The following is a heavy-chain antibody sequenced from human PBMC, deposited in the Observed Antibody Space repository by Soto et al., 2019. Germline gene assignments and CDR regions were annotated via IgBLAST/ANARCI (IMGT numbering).Heavy chain of an antibody. CDR3: ARRRGHYYDSSGYYFGYYFDY. Sequence: GESLKISCKGSGYSFTSYWIGWVRQMPGKGLGWVGIIYPGDSDTRYSPSFQGQVTISADKSISTAYLQWSSLKASDTAMYYCARRRGHYYDSSGYYFGYYFDYWGQGTLVTVSS. CDR1: GYSFTSYW. D-gene: IGHD3-22*01. V-gene: IGHV5-51*01. J-gene: IGHJ4*02. CDR2: IYPGDSDT.